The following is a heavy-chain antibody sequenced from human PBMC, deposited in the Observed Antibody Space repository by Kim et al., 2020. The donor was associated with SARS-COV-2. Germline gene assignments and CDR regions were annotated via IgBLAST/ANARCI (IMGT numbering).Heavy chain of an antibody. CDR2: INPNSGGT. Sequence: ASVKVSCKASGYNFTGYYMHWVRQAPGQGLEWMGWINPNSGGTNYAQKFQGRVTMTRDTSISTAYMELSRLRSDDTAVYYCAREGITMVRGVRSWFDPWGQGTLVTVSS. J-gene: IGHJ5*02. CDR3: AREGITMVRGVRSWFDP. CDR1: GYNFTGYY. V-gene: IGHV1-2*02. D-gene: IGHD3-10*01.